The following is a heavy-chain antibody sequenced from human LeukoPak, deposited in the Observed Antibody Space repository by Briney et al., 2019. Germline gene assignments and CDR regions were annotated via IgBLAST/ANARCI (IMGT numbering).Heavy chain of an antibody. CDR1: GFTFADYG. CDR2: INWNGDRT. Sequence: GGSLRLSCAASGFTFADYGMSWVRQAPGKGLGWVSGINWNGDRTGYADSVKGRLTISRDNAKKSLNLQMNSLRAEDTALYYCARDSYSSTGFLYYWGQGTLVTVSS. J-gene: IGHJ4*02. V-gene: IGHV3-20*04. CDR3: ARDSYSSTGFLYY. D-gene: IGHD3-9*01.